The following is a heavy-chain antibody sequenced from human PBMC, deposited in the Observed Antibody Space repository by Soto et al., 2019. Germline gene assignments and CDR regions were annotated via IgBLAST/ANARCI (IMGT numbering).Heavy chain of an antibody. CDR3: AKDLGYSYGYGFDY. D-gene: IGHD5-18*01. CDR1: GGSFSGYY. V-gene: IGHV4-34*04. CDR2: INHSGST. Sequence: QVQLQQWGAGLLKPSETLSLTCAVYGGSFSGYYWSWIRQPPGKGLEWIGEINHSGSTNNNPSLKRPATISVDTSKNQFSLKLNSVTAADTAVYYCAKDLGYSYGYGFDYWGQGALVTVSS. J-gene: IGHJ4*02.